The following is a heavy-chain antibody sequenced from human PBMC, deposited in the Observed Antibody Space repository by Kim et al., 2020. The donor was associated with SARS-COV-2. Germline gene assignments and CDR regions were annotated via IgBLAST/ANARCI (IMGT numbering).Heavy chain of an antibody. Sequence: PSLKGRVTISVDTSKNQFSLKRSSVTAADTAVYYCARLNYDDSSGYYEFDYWGQGTLVTVSS. CDR3: ARLNYDDSSGYYEFDY. D-gene: IGHD3-22*01. V-gene: IGHV4-39*01. J-gene: IGHJ4*02.